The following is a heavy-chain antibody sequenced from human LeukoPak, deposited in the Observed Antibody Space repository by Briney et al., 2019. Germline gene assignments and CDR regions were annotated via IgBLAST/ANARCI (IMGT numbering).Heavy chain of an antibody. D-gene: IGHD2-2*01. J-gene: IGHJ3*02. CDR1: GVSVSDGRYY. V-gene: IGHV4-31*03. CDR2: KYYSESA. Sequence: SQTLSLTCNVSGVSVSDGRYYWTWIRQHPGKGLEWIGYKYYSESAKYNPSLKSRLTISIDTSKNQFSLQLSSVTAADTATYYCATPYCSSISCLDVFNMWGQGTRVTVSS. CDR3: ATPYCSSISCLDVFNM.